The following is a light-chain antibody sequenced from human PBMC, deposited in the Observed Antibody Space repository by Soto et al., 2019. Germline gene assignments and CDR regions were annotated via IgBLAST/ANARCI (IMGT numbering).Light chain of an antibody. V-gene: IGLV1-40*01. J-gene: IGLJ3*02. CDR2: GNS. Sequence: QSVLPQPPSVSGAPGQRVTISCTGSSSNIGAGYDVHWYQQLPGTAPKLLIYGNSNRPSGVPDRFSGSKSGTSASLAITGLQAEDEADYYCQSYASSLSVWVFGGGTKLTVL. CDR3: QSYASSLSVWV. CDR1: SSNIGAGYD.